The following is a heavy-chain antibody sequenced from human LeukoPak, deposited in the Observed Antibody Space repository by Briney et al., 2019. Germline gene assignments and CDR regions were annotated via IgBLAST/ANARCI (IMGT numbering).Heavy chain of an antibody. CDR2: MNPNSGNT. D-gene: IGHD2-15*01. J-gene: IGHJ4*02. Sequence: ASVKVSCKASGYTFTSYDINWVRQATGQGLEWMGWMNPNSGNTGYAQKFQGRVTITRNTSISTAYMELSSLRSEDTAVYYCASHGVSGLYCSGGSCLFDYWGQGTLVTVSS. V-gene: IGHV1-8*01. CDR1: GYTFTSYD. CDR3: ASHGVSGLYCSGGSCLFDY.